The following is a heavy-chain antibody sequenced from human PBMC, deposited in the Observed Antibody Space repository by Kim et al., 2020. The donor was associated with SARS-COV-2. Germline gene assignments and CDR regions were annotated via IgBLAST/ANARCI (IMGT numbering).Heavy chain of an antibody. CDR2: ISYDGASI. J-gene: IGHJ6*01. CDR3: VRDGQIMATLGSYGMDG. D-gene: IGHD2-8*01. Sequence: GGSLRLSCEGSGFTFATYAMNWVRQAPAKGLEWVALISYDGASISYADSVKGRFTISRDNSRKTVDVDMNSLRTEDTDVYYCVRDGQIMATLGSYGMDG. V-gene: IGHV3-30-3*01. CDR1: GFTFATYA.